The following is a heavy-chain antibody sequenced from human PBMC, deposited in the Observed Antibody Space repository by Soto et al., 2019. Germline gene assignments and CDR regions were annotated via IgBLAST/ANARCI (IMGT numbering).Heavy chain of an antibody. CDR3: AKDRRAGGNSAFYFDF. Sequence: GRSMRLSCAASGFKFSDYAMSWVRQAPGKGLEWVSLISATGGGTYYADSVKGRFTISRDNSHNTLYLQVHSLTAEDTAVYYCAKDRRAGGNSAFYFDFRGQGAQVTVSS. J-gene: IGHJ4*02. D-gene: IGHD3-16*01. CDR2: ISATGGGT. V-gene: IGHV3-23*01. CDR1: GFKFSDYA.